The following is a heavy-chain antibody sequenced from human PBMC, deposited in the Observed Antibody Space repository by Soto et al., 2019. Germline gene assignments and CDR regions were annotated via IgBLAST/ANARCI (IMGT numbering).Heavy chain of an antibody. V-gene: IGHV4-34*01. CDR2: MSHSGGT. Sequence: QVQLQQWGAGLLEPSEILSLTCAVYGGFVSSGSYYWSWIRQPPGKGLEWIGGMSHSGGTHFNPSLKSRVTISVDTSKNQFSLRMSSVTAADTALYYCARVERGTATTVVDAFDIWGPGTMVTVSS. CDR3: ARVERGTATTVVDAFDI. D-gene: IGHD1-7*01. J-gene: IGHJ3*02. CDR1: GGFVSSGSYY.